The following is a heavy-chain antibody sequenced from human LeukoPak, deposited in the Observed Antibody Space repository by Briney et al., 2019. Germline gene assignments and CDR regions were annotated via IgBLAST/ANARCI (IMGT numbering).Heavy chain of an antibody. CDR1: GFTFNGYA. Sequence: GGSLRLSCAASGFTFNGYAMTWVRQAPGKGLEWVSGISGSGGRTSYADSVKDRFTISRDNSKTTLYLQMSNLRAEDSAVYYCSQARVSGIYWGPSPYWAPGPLLTVSS. J-gene: IGHJ4*02. CDR2: ISGSGGRT. D-gene: IGHD3-10*01. V-gene: IGHV3-23*01. CDR3: SQARVSGIYWGPSPY.